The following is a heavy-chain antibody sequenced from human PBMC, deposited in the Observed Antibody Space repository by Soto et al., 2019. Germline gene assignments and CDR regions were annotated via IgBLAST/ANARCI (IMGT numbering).Heavy chain of an antibody. CDR2: IYYSGST. J-gene: IGHJ6*02. Sequence: SETLSLTCTVSGGSISSGGYYWSWIRQHPGKGLEWIGYIYYSGSTYYNPSLKSRVTISVDTSKNQFSLKLSSVTAADTAVYYCARDRGVGAAGYYYYGMDVCAQGSTVTVSS. D-gene: IGHD1-26*01. CDR1: GGSISSGGYY. CDR3: ARDRGVGAAGYYYYGMDV. V-gene: IGHV4-31*02.